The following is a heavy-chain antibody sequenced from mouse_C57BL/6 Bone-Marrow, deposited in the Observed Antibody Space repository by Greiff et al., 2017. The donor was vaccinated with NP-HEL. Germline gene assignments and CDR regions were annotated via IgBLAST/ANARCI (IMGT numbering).Heavy chain of an antibody. Sequence: EVQLVESGGDLVKPGGSLKLSCAASGFTFSSYGMSWVRQTPDKRLEWVATISSGGSYTYYPDSVKGRFTISRDNAKNTMYLQMSSLKSEDTAMYYCARQNYGSPDYWGQGTTLTVSS. D-gene: IGHD1-1*01. J-gene: IGHJ2*01. V-gene: IGHV5-6*01. CDR3: ARQNYGSPDY. CDR2: ISSGGSYT. CDR1: GFTFSSYG.